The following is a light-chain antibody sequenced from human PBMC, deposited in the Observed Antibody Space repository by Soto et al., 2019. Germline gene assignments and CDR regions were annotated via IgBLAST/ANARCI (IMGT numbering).Light chain of an antibody. CDR1: SSDVGGYNY. CDR3: SSYAGSNNLV. CDR2: EVS. Sequence: QSVLTXPPSASGSPGQSVTISCTGTSSDVGGYNYVSWYQQHPGKAPKLMIYEVSKQPSGVPDRFSGSKSGNTASLTVSGLQAEDEADYYCSSYAGSNNLVFGTGTKVTV. V-gene: IGLV2-8*01. J-gene: IGLJ1*01.